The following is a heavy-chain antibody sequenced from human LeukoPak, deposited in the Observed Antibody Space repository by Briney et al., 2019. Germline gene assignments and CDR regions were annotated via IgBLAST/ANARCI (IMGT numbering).Heavy chain of an antibody. V-gene: IGHV3-23*01. J-gene: IGHJ4*02. CDR1: GFTFSSHA. Sequence: GGSLRLSCAASGFTFSSHAMSWVRQAPGKGLEWVSAISGSGGSTYYADSVKGRFTISRDKSKNTLYLQMSSLRVGDTAVYYCARALSTGGRIDYWGQGTLVTVSS. D-gene: IGHD2-8*02. CDR3: ARALSTGGRIDY. CDR2: ISGSGGST.